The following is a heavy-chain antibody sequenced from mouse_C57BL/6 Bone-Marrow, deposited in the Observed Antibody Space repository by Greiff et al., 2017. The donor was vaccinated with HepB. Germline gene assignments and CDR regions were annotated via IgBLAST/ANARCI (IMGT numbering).Heavy chain of an antibody. D-gene: IGHD2-5*01. J-gene: IGHJ4*01. CDR3: ATLYFSNRYAMDH. Sequence: QLKESGPGLVAPSQSLSITCTVSGFSLTSYGVDWVRQSPGKGLEWLGVIWGVGSTNYNSALKSRLSISKDNSKSQVFLKMNSLQTDEKAMYYCATLYFSNRYAMDHWGQGTSVTVSS. V-gene: IGHV2-6*01. CDR2: IWGVGST. CDR1: GFSLTSYG.